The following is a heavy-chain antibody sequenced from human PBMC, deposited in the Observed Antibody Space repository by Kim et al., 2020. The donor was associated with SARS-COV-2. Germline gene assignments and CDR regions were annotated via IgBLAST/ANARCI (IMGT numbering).Heavy chain of an antibody. CDR3: AKDGSSSDFFAY. Sequence: LETLSLTCAVHGGYLTGSYMSWVRQAPGQGLKWIGEIDHIGTTNSNPSLKSRLTISVDTSKNELSLRLNSVTAADTAVYYCAKDGSSSDFFAYWGQGSLVTVSS. CDR1: GGYLTGSY. V-gene: IGHV4-34*01. CDR2: IDHIGTT. J-gene: IGHJ4*02. D-gene: IGHD2-2*03.